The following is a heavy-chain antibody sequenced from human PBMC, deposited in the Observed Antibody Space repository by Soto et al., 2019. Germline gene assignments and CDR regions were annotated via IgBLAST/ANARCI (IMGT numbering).Heavy chain of an antibody. J-gene: IGHJ1*01. CDR3: AKGEYSGYDDVGYFQH. CDR2: ISYDGSNK. D-gene: IGHD5-12*01. CDR1: GFTFSSYG. V-gene: IGHV3-30*18. Sequence: VQLVESGGGVVQPGRSLRLSCAASGFTFSSYGMHWVRQAPGKGLEWVAVISYDGSNKYYADSVKGRFTISRDNSKNTLYLQMNSLRAEDTAVYYCAKGEYSGYDDVGYFQHWGQGTLVTVSS.